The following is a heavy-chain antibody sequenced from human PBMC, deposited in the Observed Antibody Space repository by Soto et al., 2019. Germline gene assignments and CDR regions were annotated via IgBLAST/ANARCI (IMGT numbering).Heavy chain of an antibody. J-gene: IGHJ4*02. CDR3: VSTYYTGRSGPFDY. CDR2: IYYSGTT. CDR1: GDSISSGGYY. V-gene: IGHV4-31*03. Sequence: QVQLQESGPGLVKPSQTLSLTCTVSGDSISSGGYYWSWIRQHPGKGLEWIGYIYYSGTTYYNPSRESRVTISADTSENQFSLRVTSVTVADTAVYYCVSTYYTGRSGPFDYWGQGTLVTVSS. D-gene: IGHD3-22*01.